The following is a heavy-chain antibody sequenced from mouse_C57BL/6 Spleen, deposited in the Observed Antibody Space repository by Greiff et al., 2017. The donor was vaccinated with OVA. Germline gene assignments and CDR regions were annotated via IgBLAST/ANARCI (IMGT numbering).Heavy chain of an antibody. V-gene: IGHV1-15*01. Sequence: VQLQQSGAELVRPGASVTLSCKASGYTFTDYEMHWVKQTPVHGLEWIGAIDPETGGTAYNQKFKGKAILTADKSSSTAYMELRSLTSEDAAVYYWTHGSSYWYFDVWGTGTTVTVSS. CDR2: IDPETGGT. CDR1: GYTFTDYE. D-gene: IGHD1-1*01. CDR3: THGSSYWYFDV. J-gene: IGHJ1*03.